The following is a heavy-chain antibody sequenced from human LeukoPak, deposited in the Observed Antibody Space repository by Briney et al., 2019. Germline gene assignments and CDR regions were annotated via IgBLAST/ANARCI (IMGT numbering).Heavy chain of an antibody. CDR3: ARGPKWTGSYYYFDY. CDR1: GYTFPRYD. Sequence: ASVKVSCKTSGYTFPRYDINWVRQATGQGLEWMGWMNPNSGNTGYTQKFQDRVTISRNTSITTAYMELSSLRSEDTAVYYCARGPKWTGSYYYFDYWGQGTLVTVSS. V-gene: IGHV1-8*03. CDR2: MNPNSGNT. J-gene: IGHJ4*02. D-gene: IGHD1-26*01.